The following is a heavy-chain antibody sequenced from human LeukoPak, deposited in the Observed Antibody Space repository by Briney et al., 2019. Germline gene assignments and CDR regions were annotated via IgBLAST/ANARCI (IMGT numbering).Heavy chain of an antibody. Sequence: GSLRLSCAASGFIFSSYSMNWVRQPPGKGLEWIGEINHSGSTNYNPSLKSRVTISVDTSKNQFSLKLSSVTAADTAVYYCARSSRAYYYGSGSYSDDYWGQGTLVTVSS. CDR3: ARSSRAYYYGSGSYSDDY. CDR1: GFIFSSYS. CDR2: INHSGST. J-gene: IGHJ4*02. D-gene: IGHD3-10*01. V-gene: IGHV4-34*01.